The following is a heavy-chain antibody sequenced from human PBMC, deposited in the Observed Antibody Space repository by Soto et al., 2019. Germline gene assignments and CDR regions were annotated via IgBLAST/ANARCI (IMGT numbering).Heavy chain of an antibody. D-gene: IGHD3-10*01. Sequence: SVKVSCKASGGTFSSYAISWVRQAPGQGLEWMGGIIPIFGTANYAQKFQGRVTITADESTSTAYMELSSLRSEDTAVYYCARTIWFGESNYGMDVWGQGTTVTVSS. V-gene: IGHV1-69*13. J-gene: IGHJ6*02. CDR1: GGTFSSYA. CDR2: IIPIFGTA. CDR3: ARTIWFGESNYGMDV.